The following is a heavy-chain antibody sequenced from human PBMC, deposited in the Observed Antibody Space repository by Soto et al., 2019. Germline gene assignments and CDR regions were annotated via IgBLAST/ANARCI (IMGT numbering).Heavy chain of an antibody. V-gene: IGHV4-30-2*01. D-gene: IGHD3-9*01. Sequence: ICNRKPPGKGLEWIGYIYHSGSTYYNPSLKSRVTISVDRSKNQFSLKLSSVTAADTAVYYCARVVDGQSRDVEYLQYRRHGT. CDR2: IYHSGST. CDR3: ARVVDGQSRDVEYLQY. J-gene: IGHJ1*01.